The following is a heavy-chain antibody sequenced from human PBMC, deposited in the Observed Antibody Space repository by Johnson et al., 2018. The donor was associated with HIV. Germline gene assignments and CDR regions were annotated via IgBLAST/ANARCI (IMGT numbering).Heavy chain of an antibody. Sequence: VQLVESGGGVVQPGRSLRLSCAASGFTFTSYPMHWVRQAPVKGLEWVSGISWNSGNIGYADSVKGRFTISRDNAKNSLYLQMNSLRAEDTALYYCANEPSLSGSYRIPLFDIWGQGTMVTVSS. CDR3: ANEPSLSGSYRIPLFDI. V-gene: IGHV3-9*01. J-gene: IGHJ3*02. CDR1: GFTFTSYP. D-gene: IGHD1-26*01. CDR2: ISWNSGNI.